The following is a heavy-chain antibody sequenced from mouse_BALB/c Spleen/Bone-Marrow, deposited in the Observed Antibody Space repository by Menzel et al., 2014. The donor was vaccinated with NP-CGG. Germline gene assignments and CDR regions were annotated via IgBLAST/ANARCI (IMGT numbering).Heavy chain of an antibody. D-gene: IGHD1-1*01. CDR1: GYTFTSYW. CDR3: TREDYYGSSYVDY. CDR2: IYPSDSYT. J-gene: IGHJ2*01. Sequence: QVQLQQSGAELVRPGASVKLSCKASGYTFTSYWINWVKQRPGQGLEWIGNIYPSDSYTNYNQKFKDKATLTVDKSSSTAYMQLSNPTSEDAAVYYCTREDYYGSSYVDYWGQGTTLTVSS. V-gene: IGHV1-69*02.